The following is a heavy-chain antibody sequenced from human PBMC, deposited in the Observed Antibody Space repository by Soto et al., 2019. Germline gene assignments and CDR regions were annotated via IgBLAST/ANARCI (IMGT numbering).Heavy chain of an antibody. CDR1: GFNFSTYS. CDR3: ARDATGYYASSGNLFAY. D-gene: IGHD3-22*01. V-gene: IGHV3-30-3*01. CDR2: ISYDGSDK. J-gene: IGHJ4*02. Sequence: QVQVVESGGGVVQPGRSLRLSCAASGFNFSTYSMHWVRQAPGKGLEWVAVISYDGSDKDYADSVKGRFTISRDNSKKTRDLQMSCLRAEDTAVYYCARDATGYYASSGNLFAYWGQGTLLTVSS.